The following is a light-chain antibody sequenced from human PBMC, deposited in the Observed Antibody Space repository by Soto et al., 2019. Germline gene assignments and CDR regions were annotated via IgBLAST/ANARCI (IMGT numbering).Light chain of an antibody. Sequence: QSVLTQPPSVSGAPGQRVTISCTGSSSNIGAGYDVHWYQQLPGTAPKLLIYGNSNRPSGVPDRFSGSKSGTSASLAITGLQAEDEADYYCQSSDSSLSGVVFGGGTKLIVL. CDR2: GNS. CDR3: QSSDSSLSGVV. J-gene: IGLJ2*01. CDR1: SSNIGAGYD. V-gene: IGLV1-40*01.